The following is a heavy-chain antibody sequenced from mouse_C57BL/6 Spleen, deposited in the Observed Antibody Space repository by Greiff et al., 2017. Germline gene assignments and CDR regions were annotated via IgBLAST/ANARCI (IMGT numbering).Heavy chain of an antibody. J-gene: IGHJ3*01. V-gene: IGHV14-4*01. CDR3: TAISEGFAY. CDR1: GFNIKDDY. Sequence: VQLQQSGAELVRPGASVKLSCTASGFNIKDDYMHWVKQRPEQGLEWIGWIDPENGDTEYASKFQGKATITADTSSNTAYLQLSSLTSEDTAVYYCTAISEGFAYWGQGTLVTVSA. CDR2: IDPENGDT.